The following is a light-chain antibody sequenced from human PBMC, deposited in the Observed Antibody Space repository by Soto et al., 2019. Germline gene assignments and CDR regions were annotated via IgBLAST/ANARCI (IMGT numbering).Light chain of an antibody. J-gene: IGKJ4*01. CDR2: AAS. CDR1: QGIRTY. CDR3: QKLPNYKLT. V-gene: IGKV1-9*01. Sequence: DIQLTQSPSFLSASVGDRVTITCRASQGIRTYLAWYQQKPGKAPKLLIYAASTLQSGVPSRFSGSGSGTEFTLTIRSLQPEDLETYFCQKLPNYKLTFGGGTKV.